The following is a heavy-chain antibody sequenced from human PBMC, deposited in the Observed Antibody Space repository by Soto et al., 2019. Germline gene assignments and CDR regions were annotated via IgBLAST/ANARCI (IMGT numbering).Heavy chain of an antibody. CDR3: ADATVTTISVDY. D-gene: IGHD4-17*01. V-gene: IGHV4-31*03. CDR1: GVSISSDIYY. CDR2: IYYSGSS. J-gene: IGHJ4*02. Sequence: QVQLQESGPGLVKPSQTLSLTCTVSGVSISSDIYYWTWIRLHPGKGRVGIGYIYYSGSSYYNPSLKSRVTTSLDTSKNQFSLKLNSVTAADTAVYSCADATVTTISVDYWGQGALVTVSS.